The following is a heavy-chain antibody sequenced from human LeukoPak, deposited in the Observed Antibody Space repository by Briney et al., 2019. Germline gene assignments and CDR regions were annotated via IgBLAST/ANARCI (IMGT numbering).Heavy chain of an antibody. V-gene: IGHV3-30*02. CDR2: IRYDESYK. Sequence: PGGSLRLSCAASGFTFSTYGMHWVRQAPGKGLEWVAFIRYDESYKYYADSVMGRFTISRDNSKNTLYLQMSSLRTEDTAVYFCAKALGNWNYEDYWGQGTLVSVSS. CDR1: GFTFSTYG. CDR3: AKALGNWNYEDY. J-gene: IGHJ4*02. D-gene: IGHD1-7*01.